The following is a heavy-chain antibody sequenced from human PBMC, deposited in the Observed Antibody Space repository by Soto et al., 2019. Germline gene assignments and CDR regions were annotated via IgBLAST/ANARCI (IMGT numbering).Heavy chain of an antibody. CDR3: RWAAAGTGGMDV. V-gene: IGHV3-73*01. D-gene: IGHD6-13*01. CDR1: GFTFSGSA. J-gene: IGHJ6*02. Sequence: GGSLRLSCAASGFTFSGSAMHWVRQASGKGLEWVGRIRSKANSYATAYAASVKGRFTISRDDSKNTAYLQMNSLKTEDTAVYYCRWAAAGTGGMDVWGQGTTVTVSS. CDR2: IRSKANSYAT.